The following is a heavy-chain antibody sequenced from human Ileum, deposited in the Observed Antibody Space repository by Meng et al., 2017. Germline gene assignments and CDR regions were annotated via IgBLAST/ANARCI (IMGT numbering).Heavy chain of an antibody. J-gene: IGHJ4*02. D-gene: IGHD7-27*01. CDR3: ARDHWGSLDY. CDR1: GGSVSTSDYQ. CDR2: AGT. Sequence: QGQLQGSGQGLVRPSETLSLICTVSGGSVSTSDYQWGWIRQPPGKGLEWIGYAGTNYNPSLKSRVTISVDTSKRQFSLKLTSVTAADTAVYYCARDHWGSLDYWGQGILVTVSS. V-gene: IGHV4-61*08.